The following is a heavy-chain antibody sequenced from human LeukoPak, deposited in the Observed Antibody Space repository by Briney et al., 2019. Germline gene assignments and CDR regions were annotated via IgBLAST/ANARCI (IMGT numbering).Heavy chain of an antibody. CDR1: GFTFSSYA. CDR3: AGSTDDAKYFQH. V-gene: IGHV3-30-3*01. CDR2: ISYDGSNK. J-gene: IGHJ1*01. D-gene: IGHD4-17*01. Sequence: GGSLRLSCAASGFTFSSYAMHWVRQAPGKGLEWVAVISYDGSNKYYADSVKGRFTISRDNSKNTLYLQMNSLRAEDTAVYYCAGSTDDAKYFQHWGQGTLVTVSS.